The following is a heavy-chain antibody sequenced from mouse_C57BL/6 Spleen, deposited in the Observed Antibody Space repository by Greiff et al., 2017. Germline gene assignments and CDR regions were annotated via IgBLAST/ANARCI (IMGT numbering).Heavy chain of an antibody. J-gene: IGHJ2*01. CDR2: IYPGDGDT. Sequence: VQGVESGPELVKPGASVKISCKASGYAFSSSWMNWVKQRPGKGLEWIGRIYPGDGDTNYNGKFKGKATLTADKSSSTAYMQISSLTSEDSAVYFWARYGYYVDFDYWGQGTTLTVSS. CDR1: GYAFSSSW. V-gene: IGHV1-82*01. D-gene: IGHD2-3*01. CDR3: ARYGYYVDFDY.